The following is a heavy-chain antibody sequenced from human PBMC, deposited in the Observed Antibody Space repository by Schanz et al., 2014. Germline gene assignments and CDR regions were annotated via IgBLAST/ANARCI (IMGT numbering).Heavy chain of an antibody. D-gene: IGHD3-10*01. Sequence: VQLVESGGGLVQPGGSLRLSCAASGFTFRDYYMSWIRQAPGKGLEWVSDISSGSSYANYADSVKGRFTISRDNAKNSLYLQMNSLRAEDTAVYYCARANYRRKINFDYWGRGTLVTVSS. CDR3: ARANYRRKINFDY. V-gene: IGHV3-11*06. J-gene: IGHJ4*02. CDR2: ISSGSSYA. CDR1: GFTFRDYY.